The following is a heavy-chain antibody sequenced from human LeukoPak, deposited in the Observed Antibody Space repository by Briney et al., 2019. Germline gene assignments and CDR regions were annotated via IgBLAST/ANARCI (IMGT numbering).Heavy chain of an antibody. CDR3: ARDYYASSGGFFGMDV. D-gene: IGHD3-22*01. Sequence: GGSLRVSCAASGFTVSSNYMSWVRQAPGKGLEWVSVIYTGGTTYYADSVKGRFTISRDNSKNTLYLQMNSLRAEDTAVYYCARDYYASSGGFFGMDVWGQGTTVTVSS. J-gene: IGHJ6*02. CDR2: IYTGGTT. V-gene: IGHV3-53*01. CDR1: GFTVSSNY.